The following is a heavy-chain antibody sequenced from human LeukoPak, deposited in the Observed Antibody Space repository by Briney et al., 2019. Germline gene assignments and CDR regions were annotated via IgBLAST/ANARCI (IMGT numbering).Heavy chain of an antibody. CDR1: GYSFTSYW. CDR3: ARQGRRNAFDI. CDR2: IYPGDSDT. V-gene: IGHV5-51*01. J-gene: IGHJ3*02. Sequence: GASLKISCQGSGYSFTSYWIGWVRQLPGKGMEWMGIIYPGDSDTRYSPSFQVQVTISADKSISTAYLQWSSLKASDTAMYYCARQGRRNAFDIWGQGTMVTVSS. D-gene: IGHD1-26*01.